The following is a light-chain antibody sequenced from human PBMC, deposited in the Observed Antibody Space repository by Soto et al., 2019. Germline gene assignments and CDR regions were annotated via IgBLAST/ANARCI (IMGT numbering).Light chain of an antibody. CDR1: QSVSSSY. CDR2: GAS. V-gene: IGKV3-20*01. CDR3: QQYSSSPWT. Sequence: EIVLTQSPGTLSLSPGERATLSCRASQSVSSSYLAWYQQKPGQAPRLLIYGASSRATGIPDRFSGSGSGTDFTLTISRLEPEDFAVYYCQQYSSSPWTFGHGTKVEI. J-gene: IGKJ1*01.